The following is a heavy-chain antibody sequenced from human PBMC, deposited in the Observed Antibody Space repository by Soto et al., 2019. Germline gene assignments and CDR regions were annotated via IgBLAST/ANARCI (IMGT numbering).Heavy chain of an antibody. CDR3: ARDWATSNGLNFDY. CDR2: ISGYNDNI. J-gene: IGHJ4*02. V-gene: IGHV1-18*01. CDR1: GYIFATYG. Sequence: QVRLVQSEAEVRKPGASVKVSCKASGYIFATYGFTWVRQAPGQGLEWMGWISGYNDNIKYAEKFQGRVTLTTDASTSSAYMELRSRRSDATAVYYCARDWATSNGLNFDYWGQGTLVTVSS. D-gene: IGHD2-8*01.